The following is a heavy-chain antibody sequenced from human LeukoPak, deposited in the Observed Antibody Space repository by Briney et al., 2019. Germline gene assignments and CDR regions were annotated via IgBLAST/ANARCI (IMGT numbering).Heavy chain of an antibody. CDR2: ISYDGSNK. D-gene: IGHD3-3*01. CDR1: GFTFSSYA. CDR3: ARDHIEYYDSPDDAFDI. V-gene: IGHV3-30*04. Sequence: GRCLRLSCAASGFTFSSYAMHWVRQAPGKGLEWVAVISYDGSNKYYADSVKGRFTISRDNSKNTLYLQMNSLRAEDTAVYYCARDHIEYYDSPDDAFDIWGQGTMVTVSS. J-gene: IGHJ3*02.